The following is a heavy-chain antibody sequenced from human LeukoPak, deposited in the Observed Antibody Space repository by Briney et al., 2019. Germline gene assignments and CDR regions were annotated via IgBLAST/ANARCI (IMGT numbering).Heavy chain of an antibody. J-gene: IGHJ4*02. CDR2: INQDGSAK. V-gene: IGHV3-7*01. CDR3: ASAPNENYFDF. CDR1: GFTFSSYW. Sequence: GGSLRLSCAASGFTFSSYWMSWVRQAPGKGLEWVANINQDGSAKDYEGSVEGRFTISRDNAKNSLYLQMNSLTAEDTAVYFCASAPNENYFDFWGQGTLVTVSS.